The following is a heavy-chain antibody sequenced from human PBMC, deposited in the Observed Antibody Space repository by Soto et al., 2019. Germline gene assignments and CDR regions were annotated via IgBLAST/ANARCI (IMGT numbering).Heavy chain of an antibody. J-gene: IGHJ1*01. CDR3: AHTNYDILTGYYPRIYFHH. CDR2: IYWDDNK. V-gene: IGHV2-5*02. Sequence: QITLKESGPTLVKPTQTLTLTCTFSGFSLSTSGVGVGWIRQPPEKALEWLALIYWDDNKRYSPSLKSRLTITKDTSKSQVVLTMTNMDPVDTGTYYCAHTNYDILTGYYPRIYFHHSVQGTLVTVSS. D-gene: IGHD3-9*01. CDR1: GFSLSTSGVG.